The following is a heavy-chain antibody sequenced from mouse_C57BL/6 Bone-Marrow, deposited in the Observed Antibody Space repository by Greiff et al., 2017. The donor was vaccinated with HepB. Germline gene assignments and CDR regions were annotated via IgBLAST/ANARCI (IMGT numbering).Heavy chain of an antibody. CDR1: GYTFTSYW. J-gene: IGHJ2*01. Sequence: QVHVKQPGAELVKPGASVKMSCKASGYTFTSYWITWVKQRPGQGLEWIGDIYPGSGSTNYNEKFKSKATLTVDTSSSTAYMQLSSLTSEDSAVYYCASHGGDYWGQGTTLTVSS. CDR3: ASHGGDY. V-gene: IGHV1-55*01. CDR2: IYPGSGST.